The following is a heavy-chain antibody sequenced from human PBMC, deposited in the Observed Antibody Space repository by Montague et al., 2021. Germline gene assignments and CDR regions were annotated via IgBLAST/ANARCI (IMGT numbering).Heavy chain of an antibody. D-gene: IGHD1-26*01. Sequence: SLRLSCAASGFTFGTYAMSWVRQAPGKGLEWVAVVGHDGNYEKYADSVRGRFIVSRDNSRTTLYLQLNSLRAEDTAVYYCARDFRVGTYFDYLGQGTLVTVSS. CDR2: VGHDGNYE. V-gene: IGHV3-33*08. J-gene: IGHJ4*02. CDR1: GFTFGTYA. CDR3: ARDFRVGTYFDY.